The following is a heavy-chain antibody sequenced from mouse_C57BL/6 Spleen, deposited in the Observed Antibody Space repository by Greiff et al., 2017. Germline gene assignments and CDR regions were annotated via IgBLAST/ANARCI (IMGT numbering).Heavy chain of an antibody. CDR2: IHPSDSDT. CDR1: GYTFTSYW. Sequence: QVQLQQPGAELVKPGASVKVSCKASGYTFTSYWMHWVKQRPGQGLEWIGRIHPSDSDTNYNQKFKGKATLTVDKSSSTAYMQLSSLTSGDSAVYYCAMEITSVGDYFDYWGQGTTLTVSS. J-gene: IGHJ2*01. D-gene: IGHD1-1*01. CDR3: AMEITSVGDYFDY. V-gene: IGHV1-74*01.